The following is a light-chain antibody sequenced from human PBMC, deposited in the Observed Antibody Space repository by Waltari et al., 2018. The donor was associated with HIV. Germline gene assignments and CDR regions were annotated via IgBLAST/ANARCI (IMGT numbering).Light chain of an antibody. CDR1: QGVSTY. CDR3: QQTHSVPLT. V-gene: IGKV1-39*01. J-gene: IGKJ1*01. Sequence: DIQMTQSPSSLSASVGAAVTLSCRASQGVSTYLNWYQQKPGKAPNLLIHDVSTLQNGVPSRFSGSGSGTEFTLTISSLQPEDLATYYCQQTHSVPLTFGQGTKVEI. CDR2: DVS.